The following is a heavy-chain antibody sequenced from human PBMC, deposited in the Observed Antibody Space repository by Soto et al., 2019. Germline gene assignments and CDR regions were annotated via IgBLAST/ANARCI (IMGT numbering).Heavy chain of an antibody. CDR1: GGSISRSSYY. CDR3: ASEFDCSGYCVDY. Sequence: QLQLQESGPGLVKPSETLSLTCTVSGGSISRSSYYWGWIRQPPGKGLDWIGTMYYSGSTYYSPSLKSRVTISVATSNNQFSRKLCSVTAADTAVYYCASEFDCSGYCVDYWGQGTLVAVSS. CDR2: MYYSGST. J-gene: IGHJ4*02. V-gene: IGHV4-39*01. D-gene: IGHD3-22*01.